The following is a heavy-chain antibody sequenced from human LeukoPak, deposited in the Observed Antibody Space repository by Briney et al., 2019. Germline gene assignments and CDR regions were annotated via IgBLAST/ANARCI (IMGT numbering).Heavy chain of an antibody. V-gene: IGHV4-4*07. CDR3: ARGRRIAAAGLVGWFDP. CDR1: GGSISSYY. CDR2: IYTSGST. J-gene: IGHJ5*02. D-gene: IGHD6-13*01. Sequence: SETLSLTCTVSGGSISSYYWSWIRQPAGKGLEWIGRIYTSGSTNYNPSLKSRVTMSVDTSKNQFSLKLSSVTAADTAVYYCARGRRIAAAGLVGWFDPWGQGTLVTVSS.